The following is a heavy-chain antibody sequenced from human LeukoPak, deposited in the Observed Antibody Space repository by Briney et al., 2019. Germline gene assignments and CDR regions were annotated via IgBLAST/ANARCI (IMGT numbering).Heavy chain of an antibody. D-gene: IGHD5-18*01. CDR3: AKVRDLDTVLGRFDN. CDR1: GFTFRSYA. V-gene: IGHV3-23*01. Sequence: PGGSLRLSCAASGFTFRSYAMSWVRQAPGKGLEWVSVISGNGGRTYYADSVKGRFTISRDNSKNTLYLQVNSLRAEDTAVYYCAKVRDLDTVLGRFDNWGQGTLVTVSS. CDR2: ISGNGGRT. J-gene: IGHJ5*02.